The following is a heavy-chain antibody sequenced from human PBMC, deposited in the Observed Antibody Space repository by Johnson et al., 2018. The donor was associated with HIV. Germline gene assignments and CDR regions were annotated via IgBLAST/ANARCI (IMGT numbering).Heavy chain of an antibody. Sequence: MQLVESGGGLVQPGGSLRLSCAGSGFTFSTYVMTWVRQAPGKGLEWVSVISNSGHATDYADSVRGRFTISRDNSKNTVYLQLNSLRAEDTAVYYCARDKGRGAFDIWGQGTMVTVSS. CDR1: GFTFSTYV. CDR2: ISNSGHAT. D-gene: IGHD3-10*01. J-gene: IGHJ3*02. CDR3: ARDKGRGAFDI. V-gene: IGHV3-23*04.